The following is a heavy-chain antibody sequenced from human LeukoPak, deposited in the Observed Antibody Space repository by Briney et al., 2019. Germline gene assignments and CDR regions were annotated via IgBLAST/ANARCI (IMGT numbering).Heavy chain of an antibody. J-gene: IGHJ4*02. CDR1: GFTLSSYG. D-gene: IGHD5-24*01. V-gene: IGHV3-30*18. CDR2: ISYDGSNK. Sequence: GGSLRLSCAASGFTLSSYGMHWVRQAPGKGLEWVAVISYDGSNKYYADSVKGRFTISRDNSKNTLYLQMNSLRAEDTALYYCAKKDGYDYWGQGTLVTVSS. CDR3: AKKDGYDY.